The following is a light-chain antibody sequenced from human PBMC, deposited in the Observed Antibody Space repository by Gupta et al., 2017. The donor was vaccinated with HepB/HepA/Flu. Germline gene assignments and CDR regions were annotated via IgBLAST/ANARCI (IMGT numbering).Light chain of an antibody. CDR3: AAWDDSLSVL. J-gene: IGLJ2*01. Sequence: QSVLTQPPSASGTPGPRVTISCSGSSSNIGTNYVYWYQQLPGTAPKLLIYRDNQRPSGVPDRFSGSKSGTSASLAISGLRSEDEADYYCAAWDDSLSVLFGGGTKVTVL. CDR2: RDN. CDR1: SSNIGTNY. V-gene: IGLV1-47*01.